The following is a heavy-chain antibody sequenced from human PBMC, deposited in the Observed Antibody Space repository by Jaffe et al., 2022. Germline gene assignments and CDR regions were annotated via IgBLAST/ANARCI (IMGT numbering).Heavy chain of an antibody. J-gene: IGHJ6*03. D-gene: IGHD3-22*01. CDR3: ARVSYYYDSSGYYRGYYYYMDV. CDR1: GGSISSYY. CDR2: IYYSGST. Sequence: QVQLQESGPGLVKPSETLSLTCTVSGGSISSYYWSWIRQPPGKGLEWIGYIYYSGSTNYNPSLKSRVTISVDTSKNQFSLKLSSVTAADTAVYYCARVSYYYDSSGYYRGYYYYMDVWGKGTTVTVSS. V-gene: IGHV4-59*01.